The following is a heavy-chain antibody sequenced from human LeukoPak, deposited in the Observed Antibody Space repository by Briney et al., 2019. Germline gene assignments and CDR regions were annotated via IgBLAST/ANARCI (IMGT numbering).Heavy chain of an antibody. CDR1: GGTFSSYA. CDR2: IIPILGIA. D-gene: IGHD6-6*01. CDR3: AREGISSYSSSSSFDY. V-gene: IGHV1-69*04. J-gene: IGHJ4*02. Sequence: SVKVSCKASGGTFSSYAISWARQAPGQGLEWMGRIIPILGIANYAQKFQGRVTITADKSTSTAYMELSSLRSEDTAVYYCAREGISSYSSSSSFDYWGQGTLVTVSS.